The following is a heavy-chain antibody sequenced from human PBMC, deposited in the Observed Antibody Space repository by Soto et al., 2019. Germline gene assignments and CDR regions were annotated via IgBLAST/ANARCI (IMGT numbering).Heavy chain of an antibody. CDR2: ISGYNGNT. CDR1: GYTFTDYG. Sequence: QVQLVQSGAEVKKPGASVKVSCKASGYTFTDYGISWVRQAPGQGLEWMGWISGYNGNTGYALDFPGRVTMTTDTSTIAAARERRGLRSDDTAIFFWARDSGHLGVWAYFVDYWSQGTLVTVSS. CDR3: ARDSGHLGVWAYFVDY. D-gene: IGHD1-26*01. J-gene: IGHJ4*02. V-gene: IGHV1-18*01.